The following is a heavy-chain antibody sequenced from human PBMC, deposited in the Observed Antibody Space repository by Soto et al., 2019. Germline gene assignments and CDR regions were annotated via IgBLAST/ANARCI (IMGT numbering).Heavy chain of an antibody. V-gene: IGHV1-69*12. CDR1: GGTFSRYA. CDR2: IIPIFGTA. J-gene: IGHJ6*02. Sequence: QVQLVQSGAEVKKPGSSVKVSCKASGGTFSRYAISWVRQAPGQGLEWMGGIIPIFGTANYAQKFQGRVTNKADESTSTAYMELSSMRSEDTAVYYCARQEVEAAAGTTSLYYYGMDVWGQGTTVTVSS. CDR3: ARQEVEAAAGTTSLYYYGMDV. D-gene: IGHD6-13*01.